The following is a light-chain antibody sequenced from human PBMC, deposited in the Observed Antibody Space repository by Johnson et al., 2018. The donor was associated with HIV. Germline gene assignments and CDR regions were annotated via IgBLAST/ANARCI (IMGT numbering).Light chain of an antibody. CDR1: SSNIGNNF. CDR2: DNN. CDR3: GTWDSSLSAGV. V-gene: IGLV1-51*01. Sequence: QSVLTQPPSVSAAPGQRVTRSYSGSSSNIGNNFVSWFRQLPLRAPKVLIYDNNKRPSGIPDRFSGSKSGTSATLGITGLQTGDEADYYCGTWDSSLSAGVFGTGTKVTVL. J-gene: IGLJ1*01.